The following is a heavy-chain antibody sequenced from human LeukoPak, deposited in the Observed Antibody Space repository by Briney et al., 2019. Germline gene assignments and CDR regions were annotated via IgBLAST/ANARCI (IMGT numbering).Heavy chain of an antibody. D-gene: IGHD2-2*01. CDR2: FDPEDGET. Sequence: ASVKVSCKVSGYTLTELSMHWVRQAPGKGLEWMGGFDPEDGETIYAQKFQGRVTMTEDTSTDTAYMELSSLRSEDTAVYYCATASAVVPAAHDWGQETLVTVSS. CDR1: GYTLTELS. J-gene: IGHJ4*02. CDR3: ATASAVVPAAHD. V-gene: IGHV1-24*01.